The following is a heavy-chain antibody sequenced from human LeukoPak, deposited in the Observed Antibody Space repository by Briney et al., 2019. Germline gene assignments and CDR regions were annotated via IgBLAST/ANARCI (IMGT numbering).Heavy chain of an antibody. CDR1: GFTFSSYS. V-gene: IGHV3-30*02. CDR2: IRYDGSNK. Sequence: GGSLRLSCAASGFTFSSYSMNWVRQAPGKGLEWVAFIRYDGSNKYYADSVKGRFTISRDNSKNTLYLQMNSLRAEDTAVYYCAKDWSRYCSSTSCYRSDAFDIWGQGTMVTVSS. CDR3: AKDWSRYCSSTSCYRSDAFDI. D-gene: IGHD2-2*01. J-gene: IGHJ3*02.